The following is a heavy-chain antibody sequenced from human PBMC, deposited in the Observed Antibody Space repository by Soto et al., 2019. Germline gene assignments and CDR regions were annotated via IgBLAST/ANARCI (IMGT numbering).Heavy chain of an antibody. CDR3: MTVDRGTWIDY. V-gene: IGHV1-69*02. CDR1: GGTFSSYT. CDR2: IIPILDVA. J-gene: IGHJ4*02. D-gene: IGHD1-1*01. Sequence: QVQLVQSGAEMKKPGSSVKVSCKASGGTFSSYTITWVRQAPGQGLEWMGRIIPILDVANYAQKFQGRVTITADKSTSTAYMEVSGLRSDDTAVYYCMTVDRGTWIDYWGQGTLFTVSS.